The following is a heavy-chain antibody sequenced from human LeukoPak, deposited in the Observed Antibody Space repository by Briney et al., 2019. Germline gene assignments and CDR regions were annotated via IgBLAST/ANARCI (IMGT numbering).Heavy chain of an antibody. CDR3: ARNGAVTSFGY. Sequence: SQTLSLTCSVSGASITSAYNYSSWIRQPAGEGLEWIGRIYDGGTTDYNPSLGGRVTMSLDTSDNEFSLRLRYLTAAYTAVYYCARNGAVTSFGYWGQGILVTVS. J-gene: IGHJ4*02. D-gene: IGHD3-3*01. V-gene: IGHV4-61*02. CDR1: GASITSAYNY. CDR2: IYDGGTT.